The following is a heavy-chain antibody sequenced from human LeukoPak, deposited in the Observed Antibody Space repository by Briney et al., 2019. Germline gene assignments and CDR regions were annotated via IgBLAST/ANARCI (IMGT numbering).Heavy chain of an antibody. J-gene: IGHJ4*02. CDR3: AKDEGGAARGDY. D-gene: IGHD6-6*01. CDR2: IRNDGSNK. CDR1: GFTFSSYG. Sequence: GGSLRLSCAASGFTFSSYGIHWVRQAPGKGLEWVAFIRNDGSNKYYADSVKGRFTISRDNSKNTVQLQMNSLRPDDTAVYYCAKDEGGAARGDYWGQGTLVTVSS. V-gene: IGHV3-30*02.